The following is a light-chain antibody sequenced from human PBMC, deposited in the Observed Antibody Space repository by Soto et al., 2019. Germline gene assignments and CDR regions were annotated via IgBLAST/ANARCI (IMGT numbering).Light chain of an antibody. V-gene: IGLV2-14*01. CDR2: EVS. Sequence: QSVRTQPASVSGSPGQSITISCTGTSSDVGSYNYVSRYQQHPGKAPKLIIYEVSDRPSGISSRFSGSKSGNTASLTISGLQTEDEADYYCSSYTSSSTLFGTGTKVTVL. CDR3: SSYTSSSTL. CDR1: SSDVGSYNY. J-gene: IGLJ1*01.